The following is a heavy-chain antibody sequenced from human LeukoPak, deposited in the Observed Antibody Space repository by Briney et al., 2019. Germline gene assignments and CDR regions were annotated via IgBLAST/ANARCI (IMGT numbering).Heavy chain of an antibody. CDR1: GGSISSYN. CDR2: IYYSGNT. CDR3: ARGGAGGGFDI. J-gene: IGHJ3*02. V-gene: IGHV4-59*01. D-gene: IGHD2-15*01. Sequence: SETLSLTCTVSGGSISSYNWSWIRQPPGKGLEWIGYIYYSGNTNYNPSLKSRVTISVDTSKKQLSLKLSSVTAADTAVYYCARGGAGGGFDIWGQGTMVTVSS.